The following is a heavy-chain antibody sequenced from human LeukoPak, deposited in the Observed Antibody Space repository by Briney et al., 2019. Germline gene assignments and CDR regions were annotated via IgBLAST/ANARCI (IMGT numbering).Heavy chain of an antibody. D-gene: IGHD3-22*01. CDR1: GGSISSSSYY. Sequence: SETLSLTCTVSGGSISSSSYYWDWIRQPPGKGLEWIGTIYYSGRTYYSPSLKSRVTLSVDMSNNQFSLTLSSVTAADTALYFCARRRYYDSSGYLEWGQGTLVTVSS. CDR3: ARRRYYDSSGYLE. J-gene: IGHJ1*01. CDR2: IYYSGRT. V-gene: IGHV4-39*01.